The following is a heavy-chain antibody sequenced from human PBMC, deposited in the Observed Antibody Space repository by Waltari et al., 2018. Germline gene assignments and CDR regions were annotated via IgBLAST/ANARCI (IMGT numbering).Heavy chain of an antibody. V-gene: IGHV4-38-2*01. Sequence: QVQLQESGPGLVKPSETLSLTCAVSGYSISTDYYWVWIRQPPGKGLEWIGNIHHSGSTYYNPSLKSRVSISLDTSKNQFSLELSSLTADDTAVYYCARGQGYWGQGTRVTVSS. J-gene: IGHJ4*02. CDR1: GYSISTDYY. CDR2: IHHSGST. CDR3: ARGQGY.